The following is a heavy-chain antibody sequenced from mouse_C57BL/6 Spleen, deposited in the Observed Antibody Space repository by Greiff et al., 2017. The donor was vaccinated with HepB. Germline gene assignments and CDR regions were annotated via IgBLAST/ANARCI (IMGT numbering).Heavy chain of an antibody. Sequence: QVQLQQPGAELVKPGASVKLSCKASGYTFTSYWITWVKQRPGQGLEWIGDIYPGSGSTNYNEKFKGKATLTIDTSSSTAYMQLSSLTSEDSAVYYCARGSNFFDYWGQGTTLTVSS. J-gene: IGHJ2*01. CDR1: GYTFTSYW. CDR2: IYPGSGST. D-gene: IGHD5-1*01. CDR3: ARGSNFFDY. V-gene: IGHV1-55*01.